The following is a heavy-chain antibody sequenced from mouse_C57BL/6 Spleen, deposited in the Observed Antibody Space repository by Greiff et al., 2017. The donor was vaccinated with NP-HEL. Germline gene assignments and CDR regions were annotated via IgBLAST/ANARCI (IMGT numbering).Heavy chain of an antibody. CDR3: ARDYDYGG. CDR1: GYSFTGYY. D-gene: IGHD2-4*01. CDR2: INPSTGGT. V-gene: IGHV1-42*01. J-gene: IGHJ3*01. Sequence: VQLKESGPELVKPGASVKISCKASGYSFTGYYMNWVKQSPEKSLEWIGEINPSTGGTTYNQKFKAKATLTVDKSSSTAYMQLKSLTSEDSAVYYCARDYDYGGWGQGTLVTVSA.